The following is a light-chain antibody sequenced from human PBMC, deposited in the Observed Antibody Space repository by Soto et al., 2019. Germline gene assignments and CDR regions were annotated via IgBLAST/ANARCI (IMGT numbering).Light chain of an antibody. V-gene: IGKV3-15*01. CDR1: QTIDTN. J-gene: IGKJ4*01. CDR3: QQYNSSPRGT. CDR2: AAS. Sequence: ELGMTQSPRNLSVSPGEIATLSCRASQTIDTNLDWYQQKPGQAPRLLIYAASTMPTGIPARFSGSGSGTEFTLTISSLQSEDFAVYYCQQYNSSPRGTFGGGTKVDIK.